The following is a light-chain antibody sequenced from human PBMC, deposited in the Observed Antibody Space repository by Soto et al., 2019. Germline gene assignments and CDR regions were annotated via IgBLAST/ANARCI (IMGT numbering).Light chain of an antibody. CDR3: QQYGSSPTT. V-gene: IGKV3D-20*01. CDR1: QSINNNY. CDR2: DAS. J-gene: IGKJ5*01. Sequence: EIVLTQSPATLSLSPGERATLSCGASQSINNNYLAWYQQRPGLAPRLLIYDASTRATGIPDRFSGSGSGTDFTLTISRLEPGDFAVYYCQQYGSSPTTFGQGTRLEIK.